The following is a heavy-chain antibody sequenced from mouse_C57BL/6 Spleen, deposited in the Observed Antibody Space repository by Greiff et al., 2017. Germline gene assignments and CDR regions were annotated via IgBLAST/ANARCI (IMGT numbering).Heavy chain of an antibody. V-gene: IGHV6-3*01. J-gene: IGHJ2*01. CDR1: GFTFSNYW. Sequence: EVKVEESGGGLVQPGGSMKLSCVASGFTFSNYWMNWVRQSPEKGLEWVAQIRLKSDNYATHYAESVKGRFTISRDDSKSSVYLQMNNLRAEDTGIYYCTRLFYSIDYWGQGTTLTVSS. CDR2: IRLKSDNYAT. D-gene: IGHD2-5*01. CDR3: TRLFYSIDY.